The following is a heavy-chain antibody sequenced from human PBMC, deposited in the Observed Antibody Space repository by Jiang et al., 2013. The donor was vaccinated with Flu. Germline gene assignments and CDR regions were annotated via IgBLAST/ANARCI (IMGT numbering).Heavy chain of an antibody. D-gene: IGHD6-19*01. CDR3: ARDPKAVAGTRFGFDP. CDR1: GFTFSSYG. Sequence: GGVVQPGRSLRLSCAASGFTFSSYGMHWVRQAPGKGLEWVAVIWYDGSNKYYADSVKGRFTISRDNSKNTLYLQMNSLRAEDTAVYYCARDPKAVAGTRFGFDPWGQGTLVTVSS. J-gene: IGHJ5*02. V-gene: IGHV3-33*01. CDR2: IWYDGSNK.